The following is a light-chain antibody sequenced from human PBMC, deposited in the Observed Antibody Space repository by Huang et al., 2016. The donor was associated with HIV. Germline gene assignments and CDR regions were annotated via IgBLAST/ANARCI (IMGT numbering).Light chain of an antibody. Sequence: EIEMTQSPATLSVSPGERATLSCRASHSVDSDLAWYQQKPGQAPRLLIYDASTRATGISAKFNGTGCGTEFSLSITNLQSEDFAGYYCQQYNDWPPLTFGGGTKVEI. J-gene: IGKJ4*01. CDR3: QQYNDWPPLT. V-gene: IGKV3-15*01. CDR1: HSVDSD. CDR2: DAS.